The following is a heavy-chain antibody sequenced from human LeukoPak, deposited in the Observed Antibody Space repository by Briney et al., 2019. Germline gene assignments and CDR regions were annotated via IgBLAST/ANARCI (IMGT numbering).Heavy chain of an antibody. CDR1: GGSFSGYY. J-gene: IGHJ4*02. Sequence: PSETLSLTCAVYGGSFSGYYWSWIRQPPGKGLEWIGEINHSGSTNYNPSLKSRVTISVDTSKNQFSLKLSSVTAADTAVYYCARVGVAAADPYYFDYWGQGTLVTVSS. CDR3: ARVGVAAADPYYFDY. CDR2: INHSGST. V-gene: IGHV4-34*01. D-gene: IGHD6-13*01.